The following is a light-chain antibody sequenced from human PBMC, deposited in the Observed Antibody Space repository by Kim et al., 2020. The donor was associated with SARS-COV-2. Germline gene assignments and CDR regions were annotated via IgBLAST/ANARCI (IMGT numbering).Light chain of an antibody. Sequence: SYELTQPSSVSVSPGQTARITCSGDMLAKKYARWFQQKPGQAPVLIIYKDSERPSDIPERFKGSSSGTTVTLTISGARIDDEADYYCYSAADDNWVFGGGTKLTVL. V-gene: IGLV3-27*01. CDR3: YSAADDNWV. J-gene: IGLJ3*02. CDR1: MLAKKY. CDR2: KDS.